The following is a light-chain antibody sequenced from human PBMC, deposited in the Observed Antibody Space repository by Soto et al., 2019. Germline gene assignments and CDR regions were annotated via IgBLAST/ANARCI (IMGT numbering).Light chain of an antibody. CDR3: QQYDIWPPYT. V-gene: IGKV3-15*01. CDR2: AAS. Sequence: EIVLTQSPGTLSLSPGETATLSCSASQSVSNNYLAWYQQKPGQAPRLLIYAASTRATGIPPRFSGGGSGTEFTVTISSLQSEDFAIYYCQQYDIWPPYTFGQGTKVDIK. CDR1: QSVSNN. J-gene: IGKJ2*01.